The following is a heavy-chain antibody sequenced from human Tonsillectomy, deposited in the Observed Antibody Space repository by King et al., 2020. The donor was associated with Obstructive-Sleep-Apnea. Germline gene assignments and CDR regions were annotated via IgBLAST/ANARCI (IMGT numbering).Heavy chain of an antibody. CDR1: EFTFSRYS. Sequence: VQLVESGGGLVKPGGSLRLSCAASEFTFSRYSMNWVRQAPGKGLEWVSSISSSSSYIYYADSVKGRFTISRDNAKNSLYLQMNSLRAEDTAVYYCARERREVGRIDFDSWGQGTLVTVSS. CDR2: ISSSSSYI. V-gene: IGHV3-21*01. J-gene: IGHJ4*02. D-gene: IGHD1-26*01. CDR3: ARERREVGRIDFDS.